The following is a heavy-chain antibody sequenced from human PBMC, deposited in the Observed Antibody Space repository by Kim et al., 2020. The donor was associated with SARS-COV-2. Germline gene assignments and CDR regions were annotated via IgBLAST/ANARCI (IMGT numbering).Heavy chain of an antibody. D-gene: IGHD1-1*01. CDR2: ISGSSSYI. CDR1: GFTFSSYS. Sequence: GGSLRLSCAASGFTFSSYSMNWVRQAPGKGLEWVSSISGSSSYIYYADSVKGRFTISRDNAKNSLYLQMNSLRAEDTAVYYCASYGSHYYYGMDVWGQGTTVTVSS. CDR3: ASYGSHYYYGMDV. J-gene: IGHJ6*02. V-gene: IGHV3-21*01.